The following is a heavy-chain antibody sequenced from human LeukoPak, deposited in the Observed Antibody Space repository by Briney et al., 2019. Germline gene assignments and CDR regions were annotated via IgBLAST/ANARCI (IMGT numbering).Heavy chain of an antibody. J-gene: IGHJ6*03. V-gene: IGHV4-34*01. CDR1: GGSFSGYD. Sequence: SETLSLTCGVYGGSFSGYDWSWVRQPPGKGLEWIGEINDGGDTNYNPSLKSRVTMSVDTSKNHFSLEVRSMTAADTAVYYCARGLGWKVATMGLFFMDVWGEGITVTVSS. D-gene: IGHD5-24*01. CDR3: ARGLGWKVATMGLFFMDV. CDR2: INDGGDT.